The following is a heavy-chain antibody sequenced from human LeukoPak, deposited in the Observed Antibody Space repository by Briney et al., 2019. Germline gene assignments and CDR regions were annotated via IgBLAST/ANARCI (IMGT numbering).Heavy chain of an antibody. CDR1: GGSFSGYY. J-gene: IGHJ5*02. Sequence: SETLSLTCAVYGGSFSGYYWSWIRQPPGKGLEWIGEINHSGSTNYNPSLKSRVTISVDTSKNQFSLKLSSVTAADTAVYYCAREIVIASGWFDPWGQGTLVTVSS. V-gene: IGHV4-34*01. D-gene: IGHD3-16*02. CDR3: AREIVIASGWFDP. CDR2: INHSGST.